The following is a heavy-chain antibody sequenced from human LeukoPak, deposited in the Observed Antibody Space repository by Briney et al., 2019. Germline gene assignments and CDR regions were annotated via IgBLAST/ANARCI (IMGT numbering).Heavy chain of an antibody. CDR2: ISSSSSII. V-gene: IGHV3-48*03. CDR3: ARVGYSGFKFDY. CDR1: GFTFSSYE. D-gene: IGHD5-12*01. J-gene: IGHJ4*02. Sequence: PGGSLRLSCAASGFTFSSYEMNWVRQAPGKGLEWVSYISSSSSIIYYADSVKGRFTISRDNAKNSLYLQMNSLRAEDTAVYYCARVGYSGFKFDYWGQGTLVTVSS.